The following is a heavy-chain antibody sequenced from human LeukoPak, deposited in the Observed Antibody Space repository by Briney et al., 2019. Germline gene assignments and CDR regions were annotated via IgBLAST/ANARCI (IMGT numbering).Heavy chain of an antibody. CDR1: GGSISSSSYY. Sequence: SETLSLTCTVSGGSISSSSYYWGWIRQPPGKGLEWIGSIYYSGSTYYNPSLKSRVTISVDTSKNQFSLKLSSVTAADTAVYYCARRGRPLGRTAMVTRGYYYMDVWGKGTTVTISS. V-gene: IGHV4-39*07. CDR3: ARRGRPLGRTAMVTRGYYYMDV. J-gene: IGHJ6*03. D-gene: IGHD5-18*01. CDR2: IYYSGST.